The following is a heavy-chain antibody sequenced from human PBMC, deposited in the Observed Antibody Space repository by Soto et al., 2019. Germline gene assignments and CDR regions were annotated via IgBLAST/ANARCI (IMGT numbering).Heavy chain of an antibody. V-gene: IGHV1-69*02. CDR2: IIPILGIA. CDR1: GGTFSSYT. Sequence: QVQLVQSGAEVKKPGSSVKVSCKASGGTFSSYTISWVRQAPGQGLEGMGRIIPILGIANYAQKFQGRVTITADKSTSTAYMELSSLRSEDTAVYYCARARVGVDIVVVPAAQPLSGWGQGTLVTVSS. D-gene: IGHD2-2*01. CDR3: ARARVGVDIVVVPAAQPLSG. J-gene: IGHJ4*02.